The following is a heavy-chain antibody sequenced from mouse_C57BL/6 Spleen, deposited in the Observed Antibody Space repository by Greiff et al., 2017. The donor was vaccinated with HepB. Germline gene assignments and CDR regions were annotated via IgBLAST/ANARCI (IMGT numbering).Heavy chain of an antibody. CDR1: GYTFTSYW. CDR3: ARRGITTVVARGYFDY. Sequence: QVQLQQPGAELVMPGASVKLSCKASGYTFTSYWMHWVKQRPGQGLEWIGEIDPSDSYTNYNQKFKGKSTLTVDKSSSTAYMQLSSLTSEDSAVYYCARRGITTVVARGYFDYWGQGTTLTVSS. CDR2: IDPSDSYT. D-gene: IGHD1-1*01. J-gene: IGHJ2*01. V-gene: IGHV1-69*01.